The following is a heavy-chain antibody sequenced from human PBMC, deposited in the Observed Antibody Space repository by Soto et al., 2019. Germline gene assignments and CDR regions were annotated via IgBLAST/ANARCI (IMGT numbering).Heavy chain of an antibody. CDR2: IIPIFGTA. Sequence: SVKVSCKASGGTFSSYAISWVRQAPGQGLEWMGGIIPIFGTANYAQKFQGRVTITADESTSTAYMELSSLRSEDTAVYYCARDMFPIERGRAALNWFDPWGQGTLVTVSS. CDR1: GGTFSSYA. CDR3: ARDMFPIERGRAALNWFDP. D-gene: IGHD3-10*02. J-gene: IGHJ5*02. V-gene: IGHV1-69*13.